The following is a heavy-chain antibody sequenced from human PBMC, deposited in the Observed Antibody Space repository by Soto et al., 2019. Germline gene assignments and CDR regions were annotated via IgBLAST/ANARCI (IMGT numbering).Heavy chain of an antibody. V-gene: IGHV3-21*01. CDR2: ISSSSSYI. CDR1: GFTLSSYS. D-gene: IGHD6-13*01. CDR3: ARGPGIAAAAPNYYYYGMDV. Sequence: VGSLRLSCAASGFTLSSYSMNWVRQAPGKGLEWVSSISSSSSYIYYADSVKGRFTISRDNAKNSLYLQMNSLRAEDTAVYYCARGPGIAAAAPNYYYYGMDVWGQGTTVTVSS. J-gene: IGHJ6*02.